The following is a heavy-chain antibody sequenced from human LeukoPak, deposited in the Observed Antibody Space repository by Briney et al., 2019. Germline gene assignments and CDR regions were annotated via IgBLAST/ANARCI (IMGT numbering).Heavy chain of an antibody. CDR1: GGSISSSSYY. CDR2: IYYSGST. D-gene: IGHD3-10*01. J-gene: IGHJ3*02. CDR3: ASDRLLWFGELVNAFDI. V-gene: IGHV4-39*07. Sequence: SETLSLTCTVSGGSISSSSYYWGWIRQPPGKGLEWIGSIYYSGSTYYNPSLKSRVTISVDKSKNQFSLKLSSVTAADTAVYYCASDRLLWFGELVNAFDIWGQGKMVSVSS.